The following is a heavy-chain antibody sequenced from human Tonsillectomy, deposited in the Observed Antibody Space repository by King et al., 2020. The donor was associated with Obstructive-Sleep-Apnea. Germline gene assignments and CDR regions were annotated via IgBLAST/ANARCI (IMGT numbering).Heavy chain of an antibody. D-gene: IGHD3-3*01. V-gene: IGHV4-39*07. J-gene: IGHJ4*02. Sequence: QLQESGPGLVKPSETLSLTCTVSGGSISSSSYYWGWIRQPPGKGLEWFGSIYYSGSTYYNPSLKSRVTISVDTSKNKFSLKLSSLTAADTAVYYCARVPYTGVATKTQVFEYWGQGTLVTVSS. CDR3: ARVPYTGVATKTQVFEY. CDR2: IYYSGST. CDR1: GGSISSSSYY.